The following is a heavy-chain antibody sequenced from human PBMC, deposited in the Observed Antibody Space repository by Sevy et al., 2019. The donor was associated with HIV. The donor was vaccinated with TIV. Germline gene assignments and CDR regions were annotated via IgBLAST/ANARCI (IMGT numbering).Heavy chain of an antibody. CDR1: GFTFSSYN. D-gene: IGHD2-8*01. CDR3: ARERCTNGVCYYYYYGMDV. J-gene: IGHJ6*02. Sequence: GGSLRLSCAASGFTFSSYNINWVRQAPGKGLEWVSSISGSSNYIYYADSVKGRFTISRDNAKNSLYLQMNSLRAEDTAVYYCARERCTNGVCYYYYYGMDVWGQGTTVTVSS. V-gene: IGHV3-21*01. CDR2: ISGSSNYI.